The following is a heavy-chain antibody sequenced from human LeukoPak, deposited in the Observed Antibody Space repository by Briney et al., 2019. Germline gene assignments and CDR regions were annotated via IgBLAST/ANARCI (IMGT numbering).Heavy chain of an antibody. V-gene: IGHV3-21*04. J-gene: IGHJ5*02. CDR3: ANFQTVGVKPFEH. CDR2: ISPDSNFM. Sequence: GGSLRLSCAASGVTFSSYAMHWFRRAPGEGLEWVSSISPDSNFMPQPESVKGRFTISRDNAKNSLYLQMESLRVEDTAVYYCANFQTVGVKPFEHWGQGTLVTVSS. CDR1: GVTFSSYA. D-gene: IGHD1-26*01.